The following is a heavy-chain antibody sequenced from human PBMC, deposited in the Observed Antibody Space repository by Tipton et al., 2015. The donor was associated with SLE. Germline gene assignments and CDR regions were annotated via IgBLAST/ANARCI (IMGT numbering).Heavy chain of an antibody. Sequence: TLSLTCTVSGGSISRSINSWGWIRQPPGKGLEWIGSVYYIGETYYNPSPKSRVTISADTSNNQFSLKLTFVTAADTAVYYCARGDSSVSERGSFDVWGQGTMVTVSS. J-gene: IGHJ3*01. CDR1: GGSISRSINS. CDR3: ARGDSSVSERGSFDV. D-gene: IGHD2-15*01. CDR2: VYYIGET. V-gene: IGHV4-39*07.